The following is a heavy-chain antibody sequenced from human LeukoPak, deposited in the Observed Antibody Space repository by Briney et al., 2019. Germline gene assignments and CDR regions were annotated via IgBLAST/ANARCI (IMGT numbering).Heavy chain of an antibody. D-gene: IGHD3-10*01. CDR2: ITYDGYYK. Sequence: PGTSLRLSCAASGFTFTTYGMHWVRQSPGKGLEWVALITYDGYYKYYSDSVKGRFTISSDTSKNTLYLQMNSLRADDTAVYYCARDLSPVVRASPMGYWGQGTLVTVSS. J-gene: IGHJ4*02. V-gene: IGHV3-30*03. CDR3: ARDLSPVVRASPMGY. CDR1: GFTFTTYG.